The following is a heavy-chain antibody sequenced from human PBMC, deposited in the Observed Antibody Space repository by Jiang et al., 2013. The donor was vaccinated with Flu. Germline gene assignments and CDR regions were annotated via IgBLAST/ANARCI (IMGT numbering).Heavy chain of an antibody. CDR2: TYYRSKWYN. CDR3: ARDLYSYGPNYFDY. V-gene: IGHV6-1*01. Sequence: SGDSVSSNSAAWNWIRQSPSRGLEWLGRTYYRSKWYNDYAVSVKSRITINPDTSKNQFSLQLNSVTPEDTAVYYCARDLYSYGPNYFDYWGQGTLVTVSS. D-gene: IGHD5-18*01. CDR1: GDSVSSNSAA. J-gene: IGHJ4*02.